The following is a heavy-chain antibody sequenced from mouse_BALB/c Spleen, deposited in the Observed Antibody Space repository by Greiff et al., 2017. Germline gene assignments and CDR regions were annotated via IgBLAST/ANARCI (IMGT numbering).Heavy chain of an antibody. CDR1: GFSLTSYG. Sequence: VKLVESGPGLVAPSQSLSITCTVSGFSLTSYGVHWVRQPPGKGLEWLGVIWAGGSTNYNSALMSRLSISKDNSKSQVFLKMNSPQTDDTAMYYCARVGGIYYGSSAESWFAYWGQGTLVTVSA. J-gene: IGHJ3*01. CDR3: ARVGGIYYGSSAESWFAY. D-gene: IGHD1-1*01. CDR2: IWAGGST. V-gene: IGHV2-9*02.